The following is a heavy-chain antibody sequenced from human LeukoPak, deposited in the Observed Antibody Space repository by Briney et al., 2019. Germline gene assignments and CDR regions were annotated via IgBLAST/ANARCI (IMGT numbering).Heavy chain of an antibody. CDR1: GDSISSGSYY. D-gene: IGHD2-8*02. Sequence: SETLSLTCTVSGDSISSGSYYWSWIRQPAGRGLEWIGRIDTSGSTNYNPSLKSRVTISVDTSKNQFSLKLSSVTAAHTAVYYCASPDLVGGDAFDIWGQGTMVTVSS. CDR3: ASPDLVGGDAFDI. V-gene: IGHV4-61*02. CDR2: IDTSGST. J-gene: IGHJ3*02.